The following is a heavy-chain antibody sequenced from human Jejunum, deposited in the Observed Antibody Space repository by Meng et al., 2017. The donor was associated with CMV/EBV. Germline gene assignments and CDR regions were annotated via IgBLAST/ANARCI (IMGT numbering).Heavy chain of an antibody. CDR1: GLIVSSNY. Sequence: SCAASGLIVSSNYMSWVRQAPGKGLEWVSIIYSAGSAYYADSVKGRFTISRDNSKNTLYLQMNSLTADDTAVYYCARDRYYHGMDVWGQGTTVTVSS. CDR2: IYSAGSA. V-gene: IGHV3-66*02. CDR3: ARDRYYHGMDV. J-gene: IGHJ6*02.